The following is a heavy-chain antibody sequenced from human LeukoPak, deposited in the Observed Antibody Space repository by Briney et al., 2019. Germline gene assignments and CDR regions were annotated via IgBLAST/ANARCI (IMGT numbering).Heavy chain of an antibody. J-gene: IGHJ4*02. Sequence: PSETLSLTCSVSGYSISSGYYWGWIRQPPGKGLEWIGNIYHDGNTYYKPSLKSRVTVSVDTSKNQFSLRLSSVTAADTAVYYCARFFRTVWELPYYWGPGTLVTVSS. V-gene: IGHV4-38-2*02. CDR2: IYHDGNT. CDR1: GYSISSGYY. D-gene: IGHD1-26*01. CDR3: ARFFRTVWELPYY.